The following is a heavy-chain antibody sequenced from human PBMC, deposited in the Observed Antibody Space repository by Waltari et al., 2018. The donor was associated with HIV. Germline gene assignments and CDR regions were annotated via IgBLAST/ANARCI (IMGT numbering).Heavy chain of an antibody. V-gene: IGHV1-2*02. CDR3: ASANYYDSSGYYNDAFDS. J-gene: IGHJ3*02. CDR2: INPNSGGT. D-gene: IGHD3-22*01. CDR1: GDHFTGHY. Sequence: QVQLVPSEAAVKTRGVLVKVSCRASGDHFTGHYLHEVRQPPGQGPEWMGWINPNSGGTNDSQKFQGRVTMTSDTSISTAYMELSRLRSDDTAVYYCASANYYDSSGYYNDAFDSWGQGTMVTVSS.